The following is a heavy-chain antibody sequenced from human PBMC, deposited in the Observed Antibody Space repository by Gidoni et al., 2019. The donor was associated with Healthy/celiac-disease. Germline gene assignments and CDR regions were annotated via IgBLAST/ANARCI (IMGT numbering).Heavy chain of an antibody. CDR3: ARGTYYDILTGYSV. CDR2: ISYDGSNK. J-gene: IGHJ4*02. CDR1: GFTFSSYA. V-gene: IGHV3-30-3*01. Sequence: QVQLVESGGGVVQPGRSLRLPFAASGFTFSSYAMHWVRQAPGKGLEWVAVISYDGSNKYYADSVKGRFTISRDNSKNTLYLQMNSLRAEDTAVYYCARGTYYDILTGYSVWGQGTLVTVSS. D-gene: IGHD3-9*01.